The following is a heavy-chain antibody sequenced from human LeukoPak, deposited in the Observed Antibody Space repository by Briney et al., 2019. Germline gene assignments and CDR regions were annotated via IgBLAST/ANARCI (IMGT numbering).Heavy chain of an antibody. V-gene: IGHV3-72*01. J-gene: IGHJ4*02. Sequence: PGGSLRLSCAASGFTFSDQYMDWVRQAPGKGLEWVGRTRNKANSYTTEYAASVNGRFIISRDDSKNSLYLQMNSLKTEDTAVYYCARAPITVAGIDYWGQGTLVTVSS. CDR2: TRNKANSYTT. CDR3: ARAPITVAGIDY. D-gene: IGHD6-19*01. CDR1: GFTFSDQY.